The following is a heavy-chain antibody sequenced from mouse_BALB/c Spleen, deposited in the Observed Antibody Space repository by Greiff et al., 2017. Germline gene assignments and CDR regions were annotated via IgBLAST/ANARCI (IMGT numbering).Heavy chain of an antibody. Sequence: QVQLQQPGAELVKPGASVKLSCKASGFTFTSYWMHWVQQRPGQGLEWIGEINPSNGRTNYNEKFKSKATLTVDKSSSTAYMQLSSLTSEDSAVYYSERDSTGYVDYYAMDYWGQGTSVTVSS. J-gene: IGHJ4*01. CDR2: INPSNGRT. CDR1: GFTFTSYW. CDR3: ERDSTGYVDYYAMDY. D-gene: IGHD3-2*01. V-gene: IGHV1S81*02.